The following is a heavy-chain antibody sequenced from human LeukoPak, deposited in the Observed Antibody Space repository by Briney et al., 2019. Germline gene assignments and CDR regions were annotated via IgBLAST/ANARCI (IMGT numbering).Heavy chain of an antibody. CDR3: ARSASDSGLYYYYGMDV. CDR1: GYSFTSYW. V-gene: IGHV5-51*01. D-gene: IGHD5-12*01. Sequence: GGSLRLSCKGSGYSFTSYWIGWVRQMPGKGLEWMGIIYPGDSDTRYSPSFQGQVTISADKSISTAYLQWSSLKASDTAMYYCARSASDSGLYYYYGMDVWGQGTTVTVSS. CDR2: IYPGDSDT. J-gene: IGHJ6*02.